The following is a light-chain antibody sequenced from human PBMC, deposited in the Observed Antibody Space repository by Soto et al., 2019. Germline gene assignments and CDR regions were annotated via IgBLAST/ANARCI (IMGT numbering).Light chain of an antibody. CDR1: SSDVGGYNY. J-gene: IGLJ1*01. Sequence: QSALTQPASVSGSPGQSITISCTGTSSDVGGYNYVSWYQQQSGKAPKLMIHEVSNRPSGVSNRFSGSKSGNTASLTISGLQAEDEADYYCSSSTSCRVYFFGIGTKLTVL. CDR3: SSSTSCRVYF. CDR2: EVS. V-gene: IGLV2-14*01.